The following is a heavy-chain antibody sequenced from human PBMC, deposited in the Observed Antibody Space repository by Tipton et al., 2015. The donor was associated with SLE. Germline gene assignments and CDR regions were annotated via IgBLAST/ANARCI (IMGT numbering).Heavy chain of an antibody. D-gene: IGHD3-22*01. V-gene: IGHV3-21*01. CDR1: GFTFSSYS. Sequence: SLRLSCAASGFTFSSYSMNWVRQAPGKGLEWVSSISSSSSYIYYADSVKGRFTISRDNAKNSLYLQMNSLRAEDTAVYYCARAPGDYYDSSEDYWGQGTLVTVSS. CDR3: ARAPGDYYDSSEDY. CDR2: ISSSSSYI. J-gene: IGHJ4*02.